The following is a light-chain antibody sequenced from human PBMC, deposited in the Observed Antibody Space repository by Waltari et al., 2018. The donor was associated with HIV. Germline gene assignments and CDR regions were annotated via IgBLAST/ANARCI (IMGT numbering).Light chain of an antibody. CDR2: KAS. CDR1: QDITSW. Sequence: DIHMTQSPSTLSAFVGDSVTSTCRAMQDITSWLACYQQKPGKAPKLLIRKASVLESGVSSRFSGSGSGTEFTLIIDSLEPDDFATYYCQQYNRDPSFGQGTRLEMK. J-gene: IGKJ5*01. V-gene: IGKV1-5*03. CDR3: QQYNRDPS.